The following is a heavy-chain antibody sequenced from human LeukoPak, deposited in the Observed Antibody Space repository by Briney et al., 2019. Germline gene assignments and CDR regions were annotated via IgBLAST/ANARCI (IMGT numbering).Heavy chain of an antibody. CDR3: AKGSASGRPYYFDY. Sequence: GGSLRLSCTASGFIFSKYAMSWVRQTPGKGLEWVSAITAGGDDTYYADSVQGRITISRDNSKDTLYLQMNSLRAEDTAVYYCAKGSASGRPYYFDYWGQGSLVTVPS. CDR1: GFIFSKYA. J-gene: IGHJ4*02. CDR2: ITAGGDDT. D-gene: IGHD6-6*01. V-gene: IGHV3-23*01.